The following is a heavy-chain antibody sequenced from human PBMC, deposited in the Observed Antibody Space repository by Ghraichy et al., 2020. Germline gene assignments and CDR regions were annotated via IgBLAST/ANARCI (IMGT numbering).Heavy chain of an antibody. CDR1: GGSISSGGYS. D-gene: IGHD6-13*01. V-gene: IGHV4-30-2*01. CDR2: IYHSGST. J-gene: IGHJ5*02. Sequence: SETLSLTCAVSGGSISSGGYSWSWIRQPPGKGLEWIGYIYHSGSTYYNPSLKSRVTISVDRSKNQFSLKLSSVTAADTAVYYCARGRIAAAGNWFDPWGQGTLVTVSS. CDR3: ARGRIAAAGNWFDP.